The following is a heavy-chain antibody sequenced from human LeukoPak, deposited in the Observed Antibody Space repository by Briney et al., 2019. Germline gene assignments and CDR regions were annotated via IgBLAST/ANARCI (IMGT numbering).Heavy chain of an antibody. D-gene: IGHD2-15*01. V-gene: IGHV5-51*01. CDR1: GYSFISYW. Sequence: GESLKISCKGSGYSFISYWIGWVRQMPGKGLEWMGIIYPGDFDTRYSPSFQGQVTISADNPINTAYLQWSSLKASDTAMYYCARPDCSGGTCYYDYWGQGTLVTVSS. J-gene: IGHJ4*02. CDR2: IYPGDFDT. CDR3: ARPDCSGGTCYYDY.